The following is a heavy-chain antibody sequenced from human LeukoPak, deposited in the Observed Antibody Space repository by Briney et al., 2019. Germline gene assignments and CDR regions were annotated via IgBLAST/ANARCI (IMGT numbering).Heavy chain of an antibody. CDR1: GGSFSGSY. V-gene: IGHV4-34*01. CDR2: VTHGGRI. D-gene: IGHD4-17*01. J-gene: IGHJ4*02. Sequence: SETLSLTCAVDGGSFSGSYWNWIRQPPGKGLQWIGEVTHGGRIKYNPSLRGRVTISVDTSINQFSLRVTSVTAADTAVYYCATIYGDFSDFDSWAQGTLVTVSS. CDR3: ATIYGDFSDFDS.